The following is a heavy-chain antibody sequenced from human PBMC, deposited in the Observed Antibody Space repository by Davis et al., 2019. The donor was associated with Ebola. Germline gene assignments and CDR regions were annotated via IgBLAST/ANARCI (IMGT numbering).Heavy chain of an antibody. CDR2: IYSSGNA. D-gene: IGHD4-17*01. Sequence: MPSETLSLTCTVSGGSVSSGGYYWNWIRQPPGEGLEWIGYIYSSGNAYYNPSLKSRLTISLDASKSQFSLKLSSVTAADTAVYYCARGWPSTVTTDYYAMDVWGKGTTVTVSS. V-gene: IGHV4-30-4*08. J-gene: IGHJ6*04. CDR3: ARGWPSTVTTDYYAMDV. CDR1: GGSVSSGGYY.